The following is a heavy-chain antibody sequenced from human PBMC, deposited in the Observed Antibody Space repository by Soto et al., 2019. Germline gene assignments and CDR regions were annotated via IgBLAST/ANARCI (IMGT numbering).Heavy chain of an antibody. Sequence: ASVKVSCKAAGYTFTSYGISWVRQAPGQGLEWMGWISAYNGNTNYAQKLQGRVTMTTDTSTSTAYMELRSLRSDDTAVYYCANNGIAAQGRYYYYYGMDVWGQGTTVTVS. CDR1: GYTFTSYG. CDR3: ANNGIAAQGRYYYYYGMDV. V-gene: IGHV1-18*01. J-gene: IGHJ6*02. D-gene: IGHD6-6*01. CDR2: ISAYNGNT.